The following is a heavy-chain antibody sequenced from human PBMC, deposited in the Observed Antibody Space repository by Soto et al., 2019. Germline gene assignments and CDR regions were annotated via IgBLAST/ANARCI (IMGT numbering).Heavy chain of an antibody. CDR1: GYTFTGYY. V-gene: IGHV1-2*02. Sequence: QVQVVQSGAEVKKPGASVKVSCKASGYTFTGYYMHWVRQAPGQGLEWMGWIIPNNGGTKYAQKFQDRVTMTRDTPISTAYMELSRLRSDDTAVYYCARGTFDSSGDYFAGWFGPWGQGTLVTVSS. J-gene: IGHJ5*02. CDR3: ARGTFDSSGDYFAGWFGP. CDR2: IIPNNGGT. D-gene: IGHD3-22*01.